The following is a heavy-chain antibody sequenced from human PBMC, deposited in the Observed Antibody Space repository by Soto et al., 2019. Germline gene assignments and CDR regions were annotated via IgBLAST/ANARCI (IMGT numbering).Heavy chain of an antibody. V-gene: IGHV3-30*18. CDR2: ISYDGSNK. CDR3: AKSYYDFWSGNYYFDY. CDR1: GFTFSSYG. Sequence: QVQLVESGGGVVQPGRSLRLSCAASGFTFSSYGMHWVRQAPGKGLEWVAVISYDGSNKYYADTVKGRFTISRDNSKNTLYLQRNSLRAEDTAVYYCAKSYYDFWSGNYYFDYWGQGTLVTVSS. D-gene: IGHD3-3*01. J-gene: IGHJ4*02.